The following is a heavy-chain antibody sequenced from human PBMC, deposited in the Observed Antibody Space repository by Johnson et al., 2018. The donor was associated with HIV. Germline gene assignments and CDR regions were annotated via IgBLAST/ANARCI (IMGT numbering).Heavy chain of an antibody. CDR3: ARAYIYGAFDI. Sequence: VQLVESGGGLVQPGGSLRLSCAASGFTFSSYDMHWVRQATGKGLEWVSAIGTAGDTYYPGSVKGRFTISRDNSKNTLYLQMNSLRAEDTAVYYCARAYIYGAFDIWGQGTMVTVSS. CDR1: GFTFSSYD. D-gene: IGHD2/OR15-2a*01. V-gene: IGHV3-13*01. J-gene: IGHJ3*02. CDR2: IGTAGDT.